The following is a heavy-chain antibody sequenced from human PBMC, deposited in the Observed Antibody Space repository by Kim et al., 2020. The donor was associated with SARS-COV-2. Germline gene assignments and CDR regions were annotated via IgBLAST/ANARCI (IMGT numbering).Heavy chain of an antibody. D-gene: IGHD3-22*01. Sequence: GGSLRLSCAASGFTFSDYYMSWIRQAPGKGLEWVSYISSSGSTIYYADSVKGRFTISRDNAKNSLYLQMNSLRAEDTAVYYCARGYYDSSGYYSPFDYWGQGTLVTVSS. CDR1: GFTFSDYY. J-gene: IGHJ4*02. CDR2: ISSSGSTI. V-gene: IGHV3-11*01. CDR3: ARGYYDSSGYYSPFDY.